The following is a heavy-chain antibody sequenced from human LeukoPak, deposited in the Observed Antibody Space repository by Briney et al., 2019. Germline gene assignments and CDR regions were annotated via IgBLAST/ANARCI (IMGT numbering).Heavy chain of an antibody. CDR2: ISAFNYII. J-gene: IGHJ4*02. CDR1: GYSFSHYG. Sequence: ASVKVSCKTSGYSFSHYGISWWRQAPGQGLECVGWISAFNYIIEYAQKFQGRVTMTQDTATSTAYMELRSLTSDDTAVFYCTRGSSISAQGDTWGQGTLVSVSS. V-gene: IGHV1-18*01. D-gene: IGHD3-16*01. CDR3: TRGSSISAQGDT.